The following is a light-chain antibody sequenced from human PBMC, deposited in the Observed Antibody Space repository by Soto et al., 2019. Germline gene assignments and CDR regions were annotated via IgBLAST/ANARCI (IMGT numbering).Light chain of an antibody. V-gene: IGKV2-28*01. CDR3: MQALQTPWT. Sequence: DVVIAQSPLSLPVTPGEAASISCRSSQSLLHSNGYNYLDWYLQKPGQSPQLLIYLGSNRASGVPDRFSGSGSGTDFTLRISIVEAEDVGVYYCMQALQTPWTFGQGTKV. J-gene: IGKJ1*01. CDR2: LGS. CDR1: QSLLHSNGYNY.